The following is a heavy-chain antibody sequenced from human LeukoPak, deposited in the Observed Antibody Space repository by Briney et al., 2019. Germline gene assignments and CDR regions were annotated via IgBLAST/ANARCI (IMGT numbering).Heavy chain of an antibody. CDR1: GFAVSSY. D-gene: IGHD2-2*01. V-gene: IGHV3-53*01. J-gene: IGHJ4*02. CDR3: ARGRRYCSNTNCYAELDY. Sequence: GGSLKLSCAASGFAVSSYMSWVRQAPGKGLEWVSIIYSDGSTYYADSVKGRLTVPRDNSRNTLYLQMDSLRAEDTAVYYCARGRRYCSNTNCYAELDYWGQGTLVTVSS. CDR2: IYSDGST.